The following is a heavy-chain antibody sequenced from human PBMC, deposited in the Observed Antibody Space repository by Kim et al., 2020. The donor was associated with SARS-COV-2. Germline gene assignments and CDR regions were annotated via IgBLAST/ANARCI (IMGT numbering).Heavy chain of an antibody. Sequence: ASVKVSCKASGYSFSNYGLVWARQAPGQGLEWMGWISSNSGHTKYAQNVQGRVTLNTDTSTNTGYMELSSLRSDDTAVYYCAPYYDSNSYRGQWDWGQGT. CDR2: ISSNSGHT. CDR3: APYYDSNSYRGQWD. CDR1: GYSFSNYG. J-gene: IGHJ4*01. V-gene: IGHV1-18*01. D-gene: IGHD3-22*01.